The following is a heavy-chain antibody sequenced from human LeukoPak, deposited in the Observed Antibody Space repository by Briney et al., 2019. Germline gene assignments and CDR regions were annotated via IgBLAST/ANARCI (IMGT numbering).Heavy chain of an antibody. CDR2: ISSSGGTT. D-gene: IGHD3-3*01. V-gene: IGHV3-23*01. CDR1: GFIFSNYA. Sequence: GGSLRLSCAASGFIFSNYAMTWVRQAPGKGLQWVSGISSSGGTTRYADSVKGRFSISRDSSSNTLHLQMNSLRAEDTAVYYCAKDQGAYYDFWSGLNWFDPWGQGTLVTVSS. CDR3: AKDQGAYYDFWSGLNWFDP. J-gene: IGHJ5*02.